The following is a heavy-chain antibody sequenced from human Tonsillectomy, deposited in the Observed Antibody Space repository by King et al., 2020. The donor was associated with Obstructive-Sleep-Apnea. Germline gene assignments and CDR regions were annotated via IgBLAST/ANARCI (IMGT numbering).Heavy chain of an antibody. D-gene: IGHD6-13*01. V-gene: IGHV1-8*01. CDR2: MNPNSGNT. J-gene: IGHJ4*02. CDR3: ARGSSRSFDI. Sequence: QLVQSGAEVKKPGASVKVSCRASGYTFSSAEIHWVRQAPGQGLEWMGWMNPNSGNTAYVQKFQGRVTMTRNPSINPAYMELSSLRSTDTAVYFCARGSSRSFDIWGQGTLVTVSS. CDR1: GYTFSSAE.